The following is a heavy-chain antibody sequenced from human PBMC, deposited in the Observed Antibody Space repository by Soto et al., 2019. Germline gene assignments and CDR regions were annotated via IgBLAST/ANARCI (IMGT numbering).Heavy chain of an antibody. CDR3: TTISSPDDY. CDR2: IKEDGTEK. J-gene: IGHJ4*02. D-gene: IGHD2-2*01. V-gene: IGHV3-7*01. Sequence: GGSLRLSCAASGFSFSNHWMSWVRQAPGKGLEWVANIKEDGTEKFYVDSVKGRFTISRDNAKTSVFPQMNSLRVEDTAVYYCTTISSPDDYWGQGTLVTVPS. CDR1: GFSFSNHW.